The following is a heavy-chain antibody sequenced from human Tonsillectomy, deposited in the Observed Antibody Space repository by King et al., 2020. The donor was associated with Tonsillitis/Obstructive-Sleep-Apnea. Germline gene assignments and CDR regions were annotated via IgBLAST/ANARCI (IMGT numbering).Heavy chain of an antibody. Sequence: QLVQSGGGLVQPGRSLRLSCAASGFTFYDYGKHWVRQAPGKGLEWVSGISWSSGSIDYADSVKGRFTVSRDNAKNSLYLQMNSLRAEDTALYYCAKDHLLEYCSNTSCYNAFDIWGQGTMVTVSS. CDR2: ISWSSGSI. D-gene: IGHD2-2*02. J-gene: IGHJ3*02. CDR1: GFTFYDYG. V-gene: IGHV3-9*01. CDR3: AKDHLLEYCSNTSCYNAFDI.